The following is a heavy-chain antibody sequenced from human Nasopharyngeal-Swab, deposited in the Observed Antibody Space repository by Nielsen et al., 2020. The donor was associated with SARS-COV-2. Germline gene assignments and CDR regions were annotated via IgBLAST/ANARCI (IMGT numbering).Heavy chain of an antibody. CDR3: ARENSPPTYYDFWSGYSPNYFDY. CDR1: GYTFTSYG. J-gene: IGHJ4*02. Sequence: ASVKVSCKASGYTFTSYGISWVRQAPGQGLEWMGWISAYNGNTNYAQKLQGRVTMTTDISTSTAYMELRSLRSDDTAVYYCARENSPPTYYDFWSGYSPNYFDYWGQGTLVTVSS. CDR2: ISAYNGNT. V-gene: IGHV1-18*01. D-gene: IGHD3-3*01.